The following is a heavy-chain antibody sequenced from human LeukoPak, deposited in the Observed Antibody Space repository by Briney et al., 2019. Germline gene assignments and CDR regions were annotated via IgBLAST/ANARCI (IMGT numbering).Heavy chain of an antibody. CDR1: GYTFTSYD. V-gene: IGHV1-8*01. J-gene: IGHJ4*02. CDR2: MNPNSGNT. Sequence: GASVKVSCKASGYTFTSYDINWVRQATGQGLEWMGWMNPNSGNTGYAQKFQGRVTMTRNTSISTAYMELSSLRSEDTAVYYCARGSATTYYDSNRHWGQGTLVTVSS. CDR3: ARGSATTYYDSNRH. D-gene: IGHD3-22*01.